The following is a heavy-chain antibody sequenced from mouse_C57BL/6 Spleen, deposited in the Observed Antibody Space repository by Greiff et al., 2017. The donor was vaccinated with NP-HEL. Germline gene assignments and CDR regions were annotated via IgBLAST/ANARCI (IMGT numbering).Heavy chain of an antibody. V-gene: IGHV14-4*01. CDR3: TTAYGNPEAY. CDR2: IDPENGDT. J-gene: IGHJ3*01. D-gene: IGHD2-1*01. Sequence: EVMLVESGAELVRPGASVKLSCTASGFTIKDDYMHWVKQRPEQGLEWIGWIDPENGDTEYASKFQGKATITADTSSNTAYLQLSSLTSEDTAVYYCTTAYGNPEAYWGQGTLVTVSA. CDR1: GFTIKDDY.